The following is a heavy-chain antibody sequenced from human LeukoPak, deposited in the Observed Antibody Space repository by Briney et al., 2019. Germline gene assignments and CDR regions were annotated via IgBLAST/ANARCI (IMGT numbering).Heavy chain of an antibody. Sequence: GGSLRLSCAASGFTFSSYSMNWVRQAPGKGLEWVSYISSSSSTIYYADSVKGRFTISRDNAKNSLYLQMNSLRAEDTAVYYCARETDYYGSGSYSYFDYWGQGTLVTVSS. J-gene: IGHJ4*02. V-gene: IGHV3-48*04. D-gene: IGHD3-10*01. CDR1: GFTFSSYS. CDR2: ISSSSSTI. CDR3: ARETDYYGSGSYSYFDY.